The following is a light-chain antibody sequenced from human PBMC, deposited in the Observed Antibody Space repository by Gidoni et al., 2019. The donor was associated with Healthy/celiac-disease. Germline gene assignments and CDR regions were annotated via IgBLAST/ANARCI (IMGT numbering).Light chain of an antibody. Sequence: DIQMTQSPSSLSASVGDRVTITCQASQDISNYLNWYQQKPGKAPKLLIYDASNLETGVPSRFSGSGSGTDFTVTISSLQPEDIATYYCQQYDNRHTFGQGTKLEIK. CDR1: QDISNY. CDR3: QQYDNRHT. CDR2: DAS. V-gene: IGKV1-33*01. J-gene: IGKJ2*01.